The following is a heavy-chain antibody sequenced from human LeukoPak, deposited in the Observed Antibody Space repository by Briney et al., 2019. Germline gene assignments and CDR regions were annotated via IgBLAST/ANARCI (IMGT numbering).Heavy chain of an antibody. D-gene: IGHD2-2*01. CDR1: GGSISSSTYY. CDR3: ARAEVGYCSSTSCSYDAFDI. CDR2: IYYSGST. V-gene: IGHV4-39*07. J-gene: IGHJ3*02. Sequence: SETLSLTCTVSGGSISSSTYYYGWIRQPPGKGLDWIGSIYYSGSTYYNPSLNSRVTIFVDTSKNQFSLKLSSVTAADKAVYYCARAEVGYCSSTSCSYDAFDIWGQGTMVTVSS.